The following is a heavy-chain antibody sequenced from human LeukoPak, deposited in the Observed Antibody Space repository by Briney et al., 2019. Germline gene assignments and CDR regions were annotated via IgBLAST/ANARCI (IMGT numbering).Heavy chain of an antibody. CDR1: GFTFSRYS. D-gene: IGHD5-12*01. CDR3: ASLIQGVEATLPDF. CDR2: ISSSSSTI. Sequence: GGSLRLSCAASGFTFSRYSMNWVRQAPEKGLEGVSYISSSSSTIYYADSVKGRFTIARDNAKNSLYLQMNSLRDEDTAVYYCASLIQGVEATLPDFWGQGTLVTVSS. J-gene: IGHJ4*02. V-gene: IGHV3-48*02.